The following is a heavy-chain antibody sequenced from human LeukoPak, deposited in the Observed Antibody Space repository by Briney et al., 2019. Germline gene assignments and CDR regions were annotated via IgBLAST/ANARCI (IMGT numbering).Heavy chain of an antibody. J-gene: IGHJ6*04. V-gene: IGHV3-48*04. CDR2: ISSSGSTI. CDR3: AELGITMIGGV. D-gene: IGHD3-10*02. CDR1: DSTFSTST. Sequence: PGGSLRLSCAGSDSTFSTSTMNWVRQAPGKGLEWVSYISSSGSTIYYADSVKGRFTISRDNAKNSLYLQMNSLRAEDTAVYYCAELGITMIGGVWGKGTTVTISS.